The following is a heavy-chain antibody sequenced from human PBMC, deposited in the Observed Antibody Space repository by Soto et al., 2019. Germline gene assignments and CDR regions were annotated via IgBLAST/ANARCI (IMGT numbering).Heavy chain of an antibody. Sequence: PGGSLRLSCAASGFSFSTYGMHWVRQAPGKGLEWVAFISNDGSNKYYADSVKGRFTISRDNSKNTLYLQMNSLRAEDTAVYYCAKGFGNDWACGYWGQGTLVTVGS. D-gene: IGHD1-1*01. V-gene: IGHV3-30*18. CDR3: AKGFGNDWACGY. J-gene: IGHJ4*02. CDR1: GFSFSTYG. CDR2: ISNDGSNK.